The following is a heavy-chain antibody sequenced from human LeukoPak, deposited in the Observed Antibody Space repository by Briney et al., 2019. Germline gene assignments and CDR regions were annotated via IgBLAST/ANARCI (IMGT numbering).Heavy chain of an antibody. V-gene: IGHV4-31*03. CDR2: IYYSGST. CDR3: ARVRQKYNWNYWFDP. Sequence: TSETLSLTCTVSGGSISSGGYYWSWIRQHPGKGLEWIGYIYYSGSTHYNPSLKSRVTISVDTSKNQFSLKLSSVTAADTAVYYCARVRQKYNWNYWFDPWGQGTLVTVSS. J-gene: IGHJ5*02. CDR1: GGSISSGGYY. D-gene: IGHD1-7*01.